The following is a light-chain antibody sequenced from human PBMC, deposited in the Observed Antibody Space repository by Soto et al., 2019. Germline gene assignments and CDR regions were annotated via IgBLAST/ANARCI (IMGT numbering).Light chain of an antibody. CDR1: SWHSNYA. CDR3: QTWDTGIVL. V-gene: IGLV4-69*01. CDR2: VNSDGSH. Sequence: QSVLTQSPSASASLGASVKLTCTLSSWHSNYAIAWHQQLPEKGPRYLMKVNSDGSHSKGDGIPDRFSGSSSGAERYLTISSLQSEDEADYYCQTWDTGIVLFGGGTKLTVL. J-gene: IGLJ2*01.